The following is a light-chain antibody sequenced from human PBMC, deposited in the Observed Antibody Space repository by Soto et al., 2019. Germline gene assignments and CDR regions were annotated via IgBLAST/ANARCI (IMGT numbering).Light chain of an antibody. CDR1: QSVLYSSNNKNY. CDR2: WAS. V-gene: IGKV4-1*01. CDR3: QLYGDSPMYT. Sequence: DIVMTQSPDSLAVSLGERATINCKSSQSVLYSSNNKNYLGWYQQKPGQPPKLLIFWASTRESGVPDRFSGSGSGTDFTLTISRLESEDFAVYYCQLYGDSPMYTFGQGTKVDIK. J-gene: IGKJ2*01.